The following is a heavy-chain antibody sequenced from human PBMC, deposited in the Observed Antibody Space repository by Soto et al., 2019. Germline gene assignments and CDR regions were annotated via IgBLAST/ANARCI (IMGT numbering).Heavy chain of an antibody. CDR1: GESFSGNF. V-gene: IGHV4-34*01. CDR3: ARGPGYCSAGNCYSDFFDP. CDR2: VNHNGRT. Sequence: SETLSLTCDVYGESFSGNFWNWIRQPPGRGLEWIGDVNHNGRTNYNPSLKSRVTMSVDASKSQFSLKLSSVTAADTAVYFCARGPGYCSAGNCYSDFFDPWGQGILVTVSS. D-gene: IGHD2-15*01. J-gene: IGHJ5*02.